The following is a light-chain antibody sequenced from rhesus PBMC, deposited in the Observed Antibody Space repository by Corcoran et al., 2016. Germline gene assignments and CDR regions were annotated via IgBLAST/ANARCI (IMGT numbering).Light chain of an antibody. J-gene: IGKJ1*01. Sequence: EIVMTQSPATLSLSPGERAPLSCRASQSVSRRLAWYKQTPGQVTRLLNYASSRRATGIPARFSGSGFGTEFTLTISSLVPEDVGVYDCQHDYSWPPTCGQWTKVEIK. V-gene: IGKV3-42*01. CDR1: QSVSRR. CDR3: QHDYSWPPT. CDR2: ASS.